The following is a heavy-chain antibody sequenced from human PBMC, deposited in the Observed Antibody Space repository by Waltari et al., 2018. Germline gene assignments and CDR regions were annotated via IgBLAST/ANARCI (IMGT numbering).Heavy chain of an antibody. CDR3: ANLRGFGESPRFFYYMDV. CDR2: IWYDGRNK. CDR1: GFTFSSYG. J-gene: IGHJ6*03. D-gene: IGHD3-10*01. Sequence: QVQLVESGGGVVQPGRSLRLSCAASGFTFSSYGMHWVRQAPGKGLEWVAVIWYDGRNKYYADSVKGRFTISRDNSKNTLYLQMNSLRAEDTAVYYCANLRGFGESPRFFYYMDVWGKGTTVTVSS. V-gene: IGHV3-33*06.